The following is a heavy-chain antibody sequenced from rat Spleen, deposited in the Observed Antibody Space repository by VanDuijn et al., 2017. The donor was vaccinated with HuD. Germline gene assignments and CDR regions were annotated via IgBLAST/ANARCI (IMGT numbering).Heavy chain of an antibody. Sequence: EVQLQESGPGLVKPSQSLSLTCSVTGHSITSSYRWNWIRKFPGNKLEWMGYINSAGSTVYNPSLKSRISITRDTSKNQFFLQMNSVSSEDPATYYCARSDGVHYYLPFADWGQGTVVTVSS. CDR2: INSAGST. V-gene: IGHV3-3*01. CDR3: ARSDGVHYYLPFAD. CDR1: GHSITSSYR. J-gene: IGHJ3*01. D-gene: IGHD1-1*01.